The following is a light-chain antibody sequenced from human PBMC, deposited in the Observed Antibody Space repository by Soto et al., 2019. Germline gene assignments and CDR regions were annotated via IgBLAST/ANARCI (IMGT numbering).Light chain of an antibody. Sequence: QSVLTQPPSVSGAPGQRVTISCTGSSSNIGAGYDLHWYQQLPGTAPKLLIYDDNNRPSGVPDRFSGSKSGTSAPLAITGLQAEDEADYYCQSYDSSLSGYVFGTGTKLTVL. CDR2: DDN. J-gene: IGLJ1*01. V-gene: IGLV1-40*01. CDR3: QSYDSSLSGYV. CDR1: SSNIGAGYD.